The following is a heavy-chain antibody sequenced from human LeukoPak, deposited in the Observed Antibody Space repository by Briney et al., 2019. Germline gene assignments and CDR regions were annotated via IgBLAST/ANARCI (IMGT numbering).Heavy chain of an antibody. Sequence: PGGSLRLSCVASGFTFSSYWMHWVRQAPGKGLEWVTNIKQDGSEKYYVDSVKGRFTISRDNAKNSLFLEMNSLRAEDTAVYYCATEDGYNFDFWGQGTLVTVSS. CDR1: GFTFSSYW. CDR2: IKQDGSEK. J-gene: IGHJ4*02. V-gene: IGHV3-7*01. CDR3: ATEDGYNFDF. D-gene: IGHD5-24*01.